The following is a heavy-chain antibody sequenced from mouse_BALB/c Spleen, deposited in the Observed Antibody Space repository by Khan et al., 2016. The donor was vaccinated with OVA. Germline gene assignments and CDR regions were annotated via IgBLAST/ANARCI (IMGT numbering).Heavy chain of an antibody. CDR1: GYTFTTYY. CDR3: ASDDYFVGDAMDY. J-gene: IGHJ4*01. Sequence: QVQLQQSGPELVKPGASVRISCKASGYTFTTYYIHWVRQRPGQGLEWIGWSYPGNINTKYNERFKGKATLTADKSSSTAYIHLSSLTSEGSAVYFCASDDYFVGDAMDYWGQGTSVTVSS. CDR2: SYPGNINT. D-gene: IGHD2-4*01. V-gene: IGHV1S56*01.